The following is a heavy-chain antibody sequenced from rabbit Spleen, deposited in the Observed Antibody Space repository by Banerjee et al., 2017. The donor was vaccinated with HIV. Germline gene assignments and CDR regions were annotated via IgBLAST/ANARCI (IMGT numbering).Heavy chain of an antibody. V-gene: IGHV1S45*01. J-gene: IGHJ4*01. Sequence: QEQLEESGGGLVQPEGSLALTCKASGFTISSSYYMCWVRQAPGKGLEWIACIYTSSGSTYYASWAKGRFTISKTSSTTVTLQMTSLTAADTATYFCARGAPSDGYGFSLWGQGTLVTVS. D-gene: IGHD6-1*01. CDR3: ARGAPSDGYGFSL. CDR1: GFTISSSYY. CDR2: IYTSSGST.